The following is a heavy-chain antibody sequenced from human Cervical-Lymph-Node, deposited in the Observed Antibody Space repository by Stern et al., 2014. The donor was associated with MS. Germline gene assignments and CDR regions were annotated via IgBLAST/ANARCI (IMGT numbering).Heavy chain of an antibody. CDR3: ARAVGYNWNYFDY. V-gene: IGHV4-59*01. CDR1: GGSISSYY. Sequence: QLQLQESGPGLVKPSETLSLTCTVSGGSISSYYWSWIRQPPGKGLEWIGYIYYSGSTNYNPSLKSRVTISVDTSKNQFSLKLSSVTAADTAVYYCARAVGYNWNYFDYWGQGTLVTVSS. J-gene: IGHJ4*02. D-gene: IGHD1-20*01. CDR2: IYYSGST.